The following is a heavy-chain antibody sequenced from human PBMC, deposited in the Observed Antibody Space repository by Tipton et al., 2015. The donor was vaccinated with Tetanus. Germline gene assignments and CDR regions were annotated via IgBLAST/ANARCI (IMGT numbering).Heavy chain of an antibody. CDR2: LYFSGRT. V-gene: IGHV4-39*01. J-gene: IGHJ4*02. D-gene: IGHD3-16*02. CDR1: GGSISSGNYY. Sequence: TLSLTCTVSGGSISSGNYYWGWIRQPPGKGLEWIGSLYFSGRTYYSPPLKSRVTISVDTSNNQFSLKLTSVTAADSAVYYCARHESLAGGSYDYWGQGTLVTVSS. CDR3: ARHESLAGGSYDY.